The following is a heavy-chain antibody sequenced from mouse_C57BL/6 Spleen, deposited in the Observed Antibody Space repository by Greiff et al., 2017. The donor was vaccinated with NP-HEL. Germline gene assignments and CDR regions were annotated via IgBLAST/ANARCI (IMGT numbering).Heavy chain of an antibody. CDR3: ATYSNYPAWFAY. D-gene: IGHD2-5*01. Sequence: ESGPGLVKPSQSLSLTCSVTGYSITSGYYWNWIRQFPGNKLEWMGYISYDGSNNYNPSLKNRISITRDTSKNQFFLKLNSVTTEDTATYYCATYSNYPAWFAYWGQGTLVTVSA. CDR2: ISYDGSN. V-gene: IGHV3-6*01. J-gene: IGHJ3*01. CDR1: GYSITSGYY.